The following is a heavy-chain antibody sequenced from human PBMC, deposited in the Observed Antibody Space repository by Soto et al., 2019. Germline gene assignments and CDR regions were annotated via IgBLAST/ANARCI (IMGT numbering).Heavy chain of an antibody. Sequence: SETLSLTCAAYGGSFSGYYWSWIRQPPGKGLEWIGEINHSGSTNYNPSLKSRVTISVDTSKNQFSLKLSSVTAADTAVYYCARGPSVHYGSGAHYYYYYMDVWGKGTTVTVSS. V-gene: IGHV4-34*01. J-gene: IGHJ6*03. CDR3: ARGPSVHYGSGAHYYYYYMDV. D-gene: IGHD3-10*01. CDR2: INHSGST. CDR1: GGSFSGYY.